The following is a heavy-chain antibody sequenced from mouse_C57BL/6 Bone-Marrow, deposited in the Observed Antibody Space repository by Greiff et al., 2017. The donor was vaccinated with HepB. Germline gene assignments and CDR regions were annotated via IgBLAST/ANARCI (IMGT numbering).Heavy chain of an antibody. D-gene: IGHD2-1*01. V-gene: IGHV1-58*01. Sequence: VQLQQSGAELVRPGSSVKMSCKTSGYTFTSYGINWVKQRPGQGLEWIGYIYIGNGYTEYIETFKGKATLTSDTASSTAYMQMSSLTSEDSAIYYCARRSHSYGNCALDDWGQGTTLTVSS. J-gene: IGHJ2*01. CDR3: ARRSHSYGNCALDD. CDR2: IYIGNGYT. CDR1: GYTFTSYG.